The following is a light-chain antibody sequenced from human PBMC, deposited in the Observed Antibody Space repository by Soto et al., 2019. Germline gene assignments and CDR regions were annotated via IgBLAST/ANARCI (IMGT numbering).Light chain of an antibody. CDR1: QSVSSSY. J-gene: IGKJ4*01. CDR3: QQYGTPLT. Sequence: EIVLMQSPGTLSLSPGERATLSCRASQSVSSSYLAWCQQKPGQAPRLLIYGASSRATGIPDRFSGSGSGTDFTLTISRLEPEDLAVYYCQQYGTPLTFGGGTKV. V-gene: IGKV3-20*01. CDR2: GAS.